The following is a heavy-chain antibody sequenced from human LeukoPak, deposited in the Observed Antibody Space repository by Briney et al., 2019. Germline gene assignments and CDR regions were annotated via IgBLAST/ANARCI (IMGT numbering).Heavy chain of an antibody. V-gene: IGHV3-43*02. Sequence: GGSLRLSCAASGFTFDDYAMHWVRQAPGKGLEWVSLISGDGGSTYYADSVKGRFTVSGDNSKNSLYVQMNSLRTEDTALYYCAKDSCSSTSCYVEYWGQGALVTVPS. CDR3: AKDSCSSTSCYVEY. CDR1: GFTFDDYA. J-gene: IGHJ4*02. CDR2: ISGDGGST. D-gene: IGHD2-2*01.